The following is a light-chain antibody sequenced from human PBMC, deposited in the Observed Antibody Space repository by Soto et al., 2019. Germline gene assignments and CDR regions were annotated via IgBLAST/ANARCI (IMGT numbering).Light chain of an antibody. CDR1: QSVLYSSNNKNY. CDR3: KHMGA. CDR2: WES. V-gene: IGKV4-1*01. Sequence: DIVMTQSPDSLAVSLGERATINCKSSQSVLYSSNNKNYLAWYQQKPGQPPKLLIYWESTRESGVPDRFSGSGSGTDFTLTISSLKAEDVEVYYCKHMGAFGQGTKVEIK. J-gene: IGKJ1*01.